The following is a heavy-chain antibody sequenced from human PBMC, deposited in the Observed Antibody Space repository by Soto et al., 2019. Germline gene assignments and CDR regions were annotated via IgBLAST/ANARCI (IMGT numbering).Heavy chain of an antibody. Sequence: SETLSLTCAVHGGSFSCYYWSWIRQPPGKGLEWIGEINHSGSTNYNPSLKSRVTISVDTSKNQFSLKLSSVTAADTALYYCARMRNYYYYGMDVWGQGTTVT. J-gene: IGHJ6*02. CDR2: INHSGST. CDR3: ARMRNYYYYGMDV. CDR1: GGSFSCYY. V-gene: IGHV4-34*01.